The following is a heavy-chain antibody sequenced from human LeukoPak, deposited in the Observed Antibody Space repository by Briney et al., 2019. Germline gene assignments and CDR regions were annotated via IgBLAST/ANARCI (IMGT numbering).Heavy chain of an antibody. CDR3: ARGHCSGGICYDWYFDL. CDR2: INPNSGGT. D-gene: IGHD2-15*01. J-gene: IGHJ2*01. V-gene: IGHV1-2*02. CDR1: GYTLTGYY. Sequence: GASAKVSCKASGYTLTGYYMHRVRQAPGQRPKWMGWINPNSGGTNYAQKFQGRVTMTRDTSISTAYMELSRLRSDDTANYYCARGHCSGGICYDWYFDLWGRGTLVTVSS.